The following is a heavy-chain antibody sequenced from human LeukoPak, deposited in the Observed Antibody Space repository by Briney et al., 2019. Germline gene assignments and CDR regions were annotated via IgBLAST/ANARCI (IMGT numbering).Heavy chain of an antibody. CDR3: ARVNINNWHSCDY. D-gene: IGHD1-1*01. CDR1: GGSISCNNW. V-gene: IGHV4-4*02. Sequence: SETLSLTCAVSGGSISCNNWWGWVRQPPGKGLEWIGEIYHSGSPNYNPSLKSRVTISVDKSRNHFSLNLSSVTAADTAVYYCARVNINNWHSCDYWGQGTLVTVSS. J-gene: IGHJ4*02. CDR2: IYHSGSP.